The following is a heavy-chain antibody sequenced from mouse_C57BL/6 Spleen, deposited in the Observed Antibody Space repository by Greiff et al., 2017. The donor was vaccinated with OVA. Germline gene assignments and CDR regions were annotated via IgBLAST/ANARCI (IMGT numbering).Heavy chain of an antibody. D-gene: IGHD2-2*01. V-gene: IGHV1-61*01. CDR3: ARRAMVTTRAMDY. CDR2: IYPSDSET. Sequence: QVQLQQPGAELVRPGSSVKLSCKASGYTFTSYWMDWVKQRPGQGLEWIGNIYPSDSETHYNQKFKDKATLTVDKSSSTAYMQLSSLTSEDSAVYYCARRAMVTTRAMDYWGQGTSVTVSS. J-gene: IGHJ4*01. CDR1: GYTFTSYW.